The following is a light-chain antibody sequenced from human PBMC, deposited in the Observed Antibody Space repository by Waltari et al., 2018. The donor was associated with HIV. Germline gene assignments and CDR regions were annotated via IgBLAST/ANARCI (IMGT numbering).Light chain of an antibody. CDR2: DVT. CDR1: SSDVGAYNY. J-gene: IGLJ2*01. CDR3: ASHAGSKDV. Sequence: QSALTQPPSASGSPGQSVTISCTGTSSDVGAYNYVSWFQQHPGKAPKLMIYDVTKRPSGVPDLFPGSKSGNTASLTVSGLQAEDEADYYCASHAGSKDVFGGGTRLTVL. V-gene: IGLV2-8*01.